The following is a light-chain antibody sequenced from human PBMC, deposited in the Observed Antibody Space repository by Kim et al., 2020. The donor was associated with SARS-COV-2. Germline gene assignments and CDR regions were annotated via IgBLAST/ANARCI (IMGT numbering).Light chain of an antibody. CDR2: GAS. J-gene: IGKJ2*01. CDR3: QQYGSSPYT. V-gene: IGKV3-20*01. Sequence: LSPGERAALSCRASQSVYSIWLAWYQQKPGQAPRLIIYGASSRATGIPDRFSGSGSGTDFTLTISRLEPEDFGVYYCQQYGSSPYTFGQGTKLEI. CDR1: QSVYSIW.